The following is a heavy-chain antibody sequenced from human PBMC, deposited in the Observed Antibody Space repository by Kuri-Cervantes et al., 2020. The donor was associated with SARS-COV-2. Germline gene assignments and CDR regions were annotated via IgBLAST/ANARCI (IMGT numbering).Heavy chain of an antibody. V-gene: IGHV3-21*04. Sequence: GESLKISCAASGFTFSSYGMHWVRQAPGKGLEWVSSSSSSSSYIYYADSVKGRFTISRDNAKNSLYLQMNSLRAEDTAVYYCARPYYDFWSGYYRLGYNWFDPWGQGTLVTVSS. CDR2: SSSSSSYI. CDR3: ARPYYDFWSGYYRLGYNWFDP. J-gene: IGHJ5*02. D-gene: IGHD3-3*01. CDR1: GFTFSSYG.